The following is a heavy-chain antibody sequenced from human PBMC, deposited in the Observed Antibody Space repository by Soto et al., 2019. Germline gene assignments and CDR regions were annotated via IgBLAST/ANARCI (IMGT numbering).Heavy chain of an antibody. V-gene: IGHV3-30*18. J-gene: IGHJ4*02. Sequence: QVQLVESGGGVVQPGRSLRLSCAASGFSFSHYGMEWVRQAPGKGLEWVAVISFDGSITSYADAVKGRFTISRDNYKGTLSLHMDSLRPEDTAMYYCAKDDSEYSNYWTSFDYWGQGALVTVSS. CDR2: ISFDGSIT. CDR3: AKDDSEYSNYWTSFDY. CDR1: GFSFSHYG. D-gene: IGHD4-4*01.